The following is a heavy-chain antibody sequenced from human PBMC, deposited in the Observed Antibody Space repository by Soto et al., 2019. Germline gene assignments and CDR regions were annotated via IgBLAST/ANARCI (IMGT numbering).Heavy chain of an antibody. CDR1: GFSFTTTRMG. Sequence: QITLKEAGPTLLKPTETLTLTCTFSGFSFTTTRMGVGWTRQPPGKALEWLAIIYWDGESRYNPLLRRRLTLTEDTSKNQVVLTMTNMEPQDPATYYCAHRDSTGTTTYFDSWGQGIPVTVAS. J-gene: IGHJ4*02. CDR2: IYWDGES. D-gene: IGHD1-1*01. CDR3: AHRDSTGTTTYFDS. V-gene: IGHV2-5*02.